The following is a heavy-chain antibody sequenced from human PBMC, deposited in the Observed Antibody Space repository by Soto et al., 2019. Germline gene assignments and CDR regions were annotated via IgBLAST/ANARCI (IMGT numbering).Heavy chain of an antibody. CDR3: ARDLSTQDY. Sequence: EVQLLESGGGLVQPGGSLRLSCVGSGFTFSAHAITWVRQAPGKGLEWVSTIGTIGAFYSDSVKGRFTISRANAKNTVNLQMNCLRGEDTAIYYCARDLSTQDYWGQGTVVTVSS. V-gene: IGHV3-23*01. CDR1: GFTFSAHA. J-gene: IGHJ4*02. CDR2: IGTIGA.